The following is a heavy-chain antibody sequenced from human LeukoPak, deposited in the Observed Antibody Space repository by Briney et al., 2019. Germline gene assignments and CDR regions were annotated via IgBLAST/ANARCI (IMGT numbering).Heavy chain of an antibody. CDR1: DGSISSHF. J-gene: IGHJ4*02. CDR3: AREYCSRTSCYFDY. CDR2: MHSSGST. D-gene: IGHD2-2*01. Sequence: SETLSLTCTVSDGSISSHFWSWIRQPPGKGLEWIGYMHSSGSTSYNPSLRSRVTISADTSKNQFSLRLNSVTAADTAVYYCAREYCSRTSCYFDYWGQGTLVTVSS. V-gene: IGHV4-59*11.